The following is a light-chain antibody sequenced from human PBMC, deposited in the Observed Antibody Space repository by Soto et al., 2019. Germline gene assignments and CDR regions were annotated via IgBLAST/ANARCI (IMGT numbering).Light chain of an antibody. V-gene: IGKV3-20*01. CDR2: GAS. Sequence: IVLTQSPATLSLSPGERATLSCTASQHVTTTYIAWYQQKFGQAPRLLIYGASTRATGTPDRFTGGGFGTDFTLTISRVEPEDFAVYYCQQYDSPFTFGGGTKVDIK. J-gene: IGKJ4*01. CDR1: QHVTTTY. CDR3: QQYDSPFT.